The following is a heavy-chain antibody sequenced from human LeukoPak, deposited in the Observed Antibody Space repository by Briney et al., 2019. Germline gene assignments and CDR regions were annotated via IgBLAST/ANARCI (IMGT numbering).Heavy chain of an antibody. Sequence: AETLSLTCTVSGFSISSYNRNWIRQPAGKGLEWISRIYSSGSTNYNPSLKSRFTISIDTSKNQFSLKLSTVNAADTTVYYCARDSIGINGFGELFSYWGQGTLVTVSS. J-gene: IGHJ4*02. CDR1: GFSISSYN. D-gene: IGHD3-10*01. CDR2: IYSSGST. V-gene: IGHV4-4*07. CDR3: ARDSIGINGFGELFSY.